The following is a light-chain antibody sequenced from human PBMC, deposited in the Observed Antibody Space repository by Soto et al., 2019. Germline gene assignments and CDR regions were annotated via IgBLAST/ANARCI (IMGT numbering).Light chain of an antibody. CDR2: DVS. Sequence: QSVLTQPPSASGSPGQSVTISCTGTSSDVGGYKYVSWYQQQPGKAPKLMIYDVSKRPSGVPDRFSGSKSGNTASLTISGLQAEDEADYYCCSYAGSYTFVFGTGTKVTVL. J-gene: IGLJ1*01. CDR1: SSDVGGYKY. V-gene: IGLV2-11*01. CDR3: CSYAGSYTFV.